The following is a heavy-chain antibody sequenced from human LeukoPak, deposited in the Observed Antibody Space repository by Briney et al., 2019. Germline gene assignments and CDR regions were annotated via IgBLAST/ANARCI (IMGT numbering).Heavy chain of an antibody. Sequence: SETLSLTCAVYGGSFSGYYWSWIRQPPGKGLEWIGEINHSGSTNYNPSLKSRVTISVDTSKNQFSLKLSSVTAADTAVYYCARGRAVAGWSRYYFDYWGQGTLVTVSS. CDR2: INHSGST. D-gene: IGHD6-19*01. V-gene: IGHV4-34*01. CDR3: ARGRAVAGWSRYYFDY. CDR1: GGSFSGYY. J-gene: IGHJ4*02.